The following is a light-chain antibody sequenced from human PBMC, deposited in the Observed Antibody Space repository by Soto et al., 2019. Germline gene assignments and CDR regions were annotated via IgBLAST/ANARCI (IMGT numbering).Light chain of an antibody. Sequence: QSALTQPASVSGFPGQSITISCSGTSSDVGTYNLVSWYQHHPGKAPRLMIYEGTKRPSGVSNRFSASKSGNTASLTISGLQAEDEADYYCCSYAGTTDVFGTGTKLTVL. J-gene: IGLJ1*01. CDR3: CSYAGTTDV. CDR2: EGT. CDR1: SSDVGTYNL. V-gene: IGLV2-23*01.